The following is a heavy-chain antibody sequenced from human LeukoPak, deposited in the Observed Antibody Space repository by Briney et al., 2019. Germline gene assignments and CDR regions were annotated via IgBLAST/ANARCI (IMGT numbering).Heavy chain of an antibody. J-gene: IGHJ4*02. CDR3: ARDDEKPV. V-gene: IGHV4-61*02. CDR2: ISSSGST. CDR1: GDSISSGDYY. Sequence: PSETLSLTCTVSGDSISSGDYYGSWIRQPAGKGLEWIGRISSSGSTNYNPSLKSRVTISVDTSKNQFSLKLSSVTAADTAVYYCARDDEKPVWGQGTLVTVSS.